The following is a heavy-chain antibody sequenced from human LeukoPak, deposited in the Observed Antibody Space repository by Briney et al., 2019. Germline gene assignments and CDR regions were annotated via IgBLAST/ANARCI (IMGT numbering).Heavy chain of an antibody. CDR2: IIPIFGTA. J-gene: IGHJ3*02. V-gene: IGHV1-69*05. Sequence: SVKVSCKASGGTFSSYAVSWVRQAPGQGLEWMGRIIPIFGTANYAQKFQGRVTITTDESTSTAYMELSSLRSEDTAVYYCARDIVVVTAISAFDIWGQGTMVTVSS. CDR3: ARDIVVVTAISAFDI. CDR1: GGTFSSYA. D-gene: IGHD2-21*02.